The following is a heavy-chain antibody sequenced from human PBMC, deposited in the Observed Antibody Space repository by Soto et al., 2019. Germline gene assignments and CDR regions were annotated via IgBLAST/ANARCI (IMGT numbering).Heavy chain of an antibody. J-gene: IGHJ5*02. Sequence: SETLSLTCAVYGGSFSGYYWSWIRQPPGKGLEWIGYIYYSGSTYYNPSLKSRDTISVDTSKNQFSLNLSSVTDADTAVYYCARDPNPIFDTWGQGILVTVSS. V-gene: IGHV4-34*09. CDR1: GGSFSGYY. CDR3: ARDPNPIFDT. D-gene: IGHD3-3*01. CDR2: IYYSGST.